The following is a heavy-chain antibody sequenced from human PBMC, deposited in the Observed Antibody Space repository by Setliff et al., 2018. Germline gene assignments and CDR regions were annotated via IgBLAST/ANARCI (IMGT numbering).Heavy chain of an antibody. CDR3: IVAGNYFDY. Sequence: PGGSLRLSCGASGFTFSNAWMSWVRQAPGKGLGWVGRIRSKAFSYATRYTEWMKGRFTISRDDSKNTAYLQMDSLNTEDTAVYYCIVAGNYFDYWGQGTLVTVSS. CDR1: GFTFSNAW. J-gene: IGHJ4*02. V-gene: IGHV3-73*01. D-gene: IGHD5-12*01. CDR2: IRSKAFSYAT.